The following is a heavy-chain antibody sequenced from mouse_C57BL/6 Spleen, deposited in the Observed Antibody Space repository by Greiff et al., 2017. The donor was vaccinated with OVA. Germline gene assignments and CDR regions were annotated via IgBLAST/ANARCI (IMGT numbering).Heavy chain of an antibody. CDR2: IHPNSGST. D-gene: IGHD1-1*01. V-gene: IGHV1-64*01. Sequence: QVQLQQPGAELVKPGASVKLSCKASGYTFTSYWMHWVKQRPGQGLEWIGMIHPNSGSTNYNEKFKGKATLTADKSSSTAYMELRSLTSEDSAVYFCARCITTVVEDYWGQGTTLTVSS. CDR3: ARCITTVVEDY. CDR1: GYTFTSYW. J-gene: IGHJ2*01.